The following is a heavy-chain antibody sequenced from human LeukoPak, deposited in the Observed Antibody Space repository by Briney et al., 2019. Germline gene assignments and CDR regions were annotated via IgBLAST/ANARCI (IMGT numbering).Heavy chain of an antibody. D-gene: IGHD3-22*01. Sequence: PSETLSLTCTVSGGSISSYYWSWIRPPPGKGLEWIGYIYYSGSTNYNPSLKSRVTISVDTSKNQFSLKLSSVTAADTAVYYCARIYSREEYFQHWGQGTLVTVSS. J-gene: IGHJ1*01. V-gene: IGHV4-59*01. CDR3: ARIYSREEYFQH. CDR1: GGSISSYY. CDR2: IYYSGST.